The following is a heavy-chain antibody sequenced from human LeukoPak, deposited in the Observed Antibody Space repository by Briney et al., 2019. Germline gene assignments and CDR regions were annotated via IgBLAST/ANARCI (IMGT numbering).Heavy chain of an antibody. Sequence: GASVKVSCKASGYTVTDKYMHWVRQAPAQGLEWMGWINPNSGGTNYAQNFQGRVTMTRDTSISTVYMELSRLRSDDTAVYYCARGAYYGMDVWGQGTTVTVSS. CDR1: GYTVTDKY. V-gene: IGHV1-2*02. CDR2: INPNSGGT. CDR3: ARGAYYGMDV. J-gene: IGHJ6*02.